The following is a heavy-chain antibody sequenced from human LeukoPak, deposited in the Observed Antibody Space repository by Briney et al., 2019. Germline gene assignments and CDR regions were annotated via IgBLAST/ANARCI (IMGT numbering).Heavy chain of an antibody. Sequence: ASVKVSCKASGYTFTSYGISWVRQAPGQGLEWMGWIGAYNGNTNYAQKLQGRVTMTTDTSTSTAYMELRSLRSDDTAVYYCARLDYYGSGSYSFDLWGRGTLVTVSS. CDR2: IGAYNGNT. J-gene: IGHJ2*01. D-gene: IGHD3-10*01. CDR3: ARLDYYGSGSYSFDL. CDR1: GYTFTSYG. V-gene: IGHV1-18*01.